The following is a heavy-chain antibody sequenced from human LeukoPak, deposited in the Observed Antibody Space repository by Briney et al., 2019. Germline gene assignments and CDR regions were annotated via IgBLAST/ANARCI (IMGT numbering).Heavy chain of an antibody. CDR3: AKAGASSSWLIDY. V-gene: IGHV3-30*18. J-gene: IGHJ4*02. CDR1: GFTFSSYG. CDR2: ISYDGSNQ. Sequence: PGGSLRLSCEASGFTFSSYGMHWVRQAPGKGLEWVAVISYDGSNQYYADSVKGRFTISRDNSKNTLYLQMNSLRAEDTAVYYCAKAGASSSWLIDYWGQGTLVTVSS. D-gene: IGHD6-13*01.